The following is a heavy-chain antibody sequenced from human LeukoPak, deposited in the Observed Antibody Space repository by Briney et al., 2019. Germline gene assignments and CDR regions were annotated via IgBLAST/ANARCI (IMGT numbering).Heavy chain of an antibody. J-gene: IGHJ4*02. D-gene: IGHD2-15*01. V-gene: IGHV3-23*01. CDR2: ISDRGGST. Sequence: GGSLRLSCVVSGITLSNYGMSWVRQAPGKGLEWVAGISDRGGSTNYADSVKGRFTISRDNPKNTLYLQMNSLKSEDTAVYFCAKRGVVIRAVLVVGFHKEAYYFDSWGQGALVTVSS. CDR3: AKRGVVIRAVLVVGFHKEAYYFDS. CDR1: GITLSNYG.